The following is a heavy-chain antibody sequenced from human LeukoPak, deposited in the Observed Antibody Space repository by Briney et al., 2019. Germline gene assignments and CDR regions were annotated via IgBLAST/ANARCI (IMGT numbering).Heavy chain of an antibody. CDR1: GFTFSSYA. CDR2: ISYDGSNK. J-gene: IGHJ4*02. CDR3: ARDGDIVVVPAATNFDY. Sequence: TGGSLRLSCAASGFTFSSYAMHWDRQAPGKGLEWVAVISYDGSNKYYADSVKGRFTISRDNSKNTLYLQMNSLRAEDTAVYYCARDGDIVVVPAATNFDYWGQGTLVTVSS. V-gene: IGHV3-30-3*01. D-gene: IGHD2-2*01.